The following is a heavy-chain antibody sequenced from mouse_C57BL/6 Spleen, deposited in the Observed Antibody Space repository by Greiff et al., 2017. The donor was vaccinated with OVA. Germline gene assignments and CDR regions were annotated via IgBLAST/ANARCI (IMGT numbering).Heavy chain of an antibody. D-gene: IGHD3-3*01. CDR3: AGDGDY. CDR2: IDPSDSYT. CDR1: GYTFTSYW. Sequence: VQLQQPGAELVRPGTSVTLSCKASGYTFTSYWMHWVKQRPGPGLEWIGVIDPSDSYTNYNQKFKGKATLTVDTSSSTAYMQLSSLTSEDSAVYYCAGDGDYWGQGTTLTVSS. V-gene: IGHV1-59*01. J-gene: IGHJ2*01.